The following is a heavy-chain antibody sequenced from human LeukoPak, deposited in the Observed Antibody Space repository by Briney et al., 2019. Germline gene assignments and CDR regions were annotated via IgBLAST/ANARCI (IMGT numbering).Heavy chain of an antibody. CDR1: GYSISSGYY. Sequence: SETLSLTCAVSGYSISSGYYWSWIRQSPGKGLEWIATINHSEETYYYPSLKSRATISVDTSKNQFSLKLSSVTAAGTAVYYCARYTANKSGYSFDFWGQGTLVTVSS. J-gene: IGHJ4*02. CDR3: ARYTANKSGYSFDF. CDR2: INHSEET. D-gene: IGHD3-22*01. V-gene: IGHV4-38-2*01.